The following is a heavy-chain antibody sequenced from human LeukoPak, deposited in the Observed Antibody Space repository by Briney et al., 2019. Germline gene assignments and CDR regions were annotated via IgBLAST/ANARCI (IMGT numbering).Heavy chain of an antibody. V-gene: IGHV3-21*01. CDR1: GFTFSSYS. CDR2: ISSSSSYK. D-gene: IGHD4-17*01. Sequence: GGSLRLSCAASGFTFSSYSMNWVRQAPGKGLEWVSSISSSSSYKYYADSVKGRFTISRDNAKNSLYLQMNSLRAEDTAVYYCARAMTTVTAFDYWGQGTLVTVSS. CDR3: ARAMTTVTAFDY. J-gene: IGHJ4*02.